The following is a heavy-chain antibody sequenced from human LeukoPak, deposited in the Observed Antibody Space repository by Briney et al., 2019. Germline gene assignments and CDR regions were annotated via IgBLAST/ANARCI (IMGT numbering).Heavy chain of an antibody. CDR2: IYYSGST. D-gene: IGHD6-6*01. V-gene: IGHV4-39*01. CDR3: ASDGLAARPTDY. Sequence: SETLSLTCTVSGGSISSSSYYWGWIRPPPGKGLEWIGSIYYSGSTYYNPSLKSRVTISVDTSKNQFSLKLSSVTAADTAVYYCASDGLAARPTDYWGQGTLVTVSS. J-gene: IGHJ4*02. CDR1: GGSISSSSYY.